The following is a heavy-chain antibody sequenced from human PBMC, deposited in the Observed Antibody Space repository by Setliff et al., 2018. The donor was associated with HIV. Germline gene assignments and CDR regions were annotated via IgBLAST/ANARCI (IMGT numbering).Heavy chain of an antibody. CDR1: GYSFTGYY. D-gene: IGHD3-9*01. J-gene: IGHJ1*01. CDR3: ARGGQNALRYFDWLPEGEYFHH. V-gene: IGHV1-2*02. Sequence: ASVKVSCKASGYSFTGYYIHWMRQAPGQGPEWLGWINPNSGGTNYAQRFQGRVTMTRDTPISTAYMDLRSLRSDDTAFYYCARGGQNALRYFDWLPEGEYFHHWGQGTLVTVSS. CDR2: INPNSGGT.